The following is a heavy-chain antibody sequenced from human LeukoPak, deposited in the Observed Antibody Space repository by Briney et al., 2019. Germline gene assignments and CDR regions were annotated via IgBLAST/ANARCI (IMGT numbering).Heavy chain of an antibody. D-gene: IGHD6-19*01. Sequence: SETLSLTCTVSGGSISNYYWSWIRQPPGKGLEWIGYIHYSGSTNYNSSLKSRVTISVDTSKNQFSLKLSSVTAADTAVYYCATGGQWLEFNFDYWGQGTLVTVSS. CDR2: IHYSGST. CDR3: ATGGQWLEFNFDY. V-gene: IGHV4-59*01. CDR1: GGSISNYY. J-gene: IGHJ4*02.